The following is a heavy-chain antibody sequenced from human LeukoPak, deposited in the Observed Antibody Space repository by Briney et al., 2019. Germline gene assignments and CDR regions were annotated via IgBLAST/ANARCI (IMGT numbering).Heavy chain of an antibody. D-gene: IGHD3-9*01. Sequence: SETLSLTCTVSGGSISSYYWSWIRQPPGKGLEWIGYIYYSGSTNYNPSLESRVTVSGDTSKNQFSLQLASVTAADTAMYYCARGGAYYDILTGYYMRGAFDIWGQGTLVTVSS. CDR3: ARGGAYYDILTGYYMRGAFDI. V-gene: IGHV4-59*01. CDR1: GGSISSYY. CDR2: IYYSGST. J-gene: IGHJ3*02.